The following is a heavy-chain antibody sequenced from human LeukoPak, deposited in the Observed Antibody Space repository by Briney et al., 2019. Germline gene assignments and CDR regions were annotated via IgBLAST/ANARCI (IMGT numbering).Heavy chain of an antibody. CDR1: GGSIRSNY. D-gene: IGHD6-13*01. J-gene: IGHJ4*02. CDR3: ARGARSGSVLVFDY. V-gene: IGHV4-59*01. CDR2: IYYSGST. Sequence: SETLSLTCTVPGGSIRSNYWSWIRQPPGKGLEWIGYIYYSGSTNYNPSLKSRVTISVDTSKNQFSLNLRSVTAADTAVYYCARGARSGSVLVFDYWGQGTLVTVSS.